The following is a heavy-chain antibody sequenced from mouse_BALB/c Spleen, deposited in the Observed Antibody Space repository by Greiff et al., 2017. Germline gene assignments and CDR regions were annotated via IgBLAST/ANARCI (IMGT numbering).Heavy chain of an antibody. CDR1: GFSLTSYG. V-gene: IGHV2-2*02. CDR2: IWSGGST. D-gene: IGHD2-14*01. CDR3: ARKRSRYDGILYAMDY. Sequence: VQLKQSGPGLVQPSQSLSITCTVSGFSLTSYGVHWVRQSPGKGLEWLGVIWSGGSTDYNAAFISRLSISKDNSKSQVFFKMNSLQAKDTAIYYCARKRSRYDGILYAMDYWGQGTSVTVSS. J-gene: IGHJ4*01.